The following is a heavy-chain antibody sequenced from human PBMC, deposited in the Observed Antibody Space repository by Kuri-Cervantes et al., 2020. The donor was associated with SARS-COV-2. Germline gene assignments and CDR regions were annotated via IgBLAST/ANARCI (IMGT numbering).Heavy chain of an antibody. CDR2: IWYDGSNK. Sequence: GGSLRLTCAASGFTFSSYGMHWVRQAPGKGLEWVAVIWYDGSNKYYADSVKGRFTISRDNSKHTLYLQMISLRAEDTAVYYCARDLAYWGQGTLVTVSS. D-gene: IGHD3-16*01. CDR1: GFTFSSYG. V-gene: IGHV3-33*01. J-gene: IGHJ4*02. CDR3: ARDLAY.